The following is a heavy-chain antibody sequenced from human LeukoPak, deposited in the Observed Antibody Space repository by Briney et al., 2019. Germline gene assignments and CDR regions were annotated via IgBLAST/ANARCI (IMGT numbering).Heavy chain of an antibody. CDR2: IRYDGSYK. D-gene: IGHD3-16*01. CDR1: GFTFSSYG. J-gene: IGHJ4*02. CDR3: ARWGGMALDY. V-gene: IGHV3-30*02. Sequence: QSGGSLRLSCAASGFTFSSYGMHWVRQAPGKGLEWVAFIRYDGSYKDYADSVKGRFTISRDNVKNSLYLQMNSLRAEDTAVYYCARWGGMALDYWGQGALVTVSS.